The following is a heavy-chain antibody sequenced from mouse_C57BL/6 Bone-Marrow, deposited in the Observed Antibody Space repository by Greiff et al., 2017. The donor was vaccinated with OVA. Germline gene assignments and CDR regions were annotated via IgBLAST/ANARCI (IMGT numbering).Heavy chain of an antibody. D-gene: IGHD3-2*02. CDR1: GYTFTSYW. CDR2: IYPGNGST. J-gene: IGHJ2*01. V-gene: IGHV1-55*01. CDR3: AREQRRLRYFDY. Sequence: VQLQQPGAELVKPGASVKMSCKASGYTFTSYWITWVKQRPGQGLEWIGDIYPGNGSTNYNEKFKSKATLPVDTSSSTAYMQLSSLTSEDSAVYYCAREQRRLRYFDYWGQGTTLTVSS.